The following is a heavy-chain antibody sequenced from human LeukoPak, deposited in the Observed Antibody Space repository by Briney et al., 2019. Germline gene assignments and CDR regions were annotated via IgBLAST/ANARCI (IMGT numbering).Heavy chain of an antibody. Sequence: PGGPLRLSCAASGFPFSSYWMHWVRQAPGKGRVGVSRINSDWSSTLYAHSVKGRFTISRDNAKHTLYPQMNSQSAGDTAVYYCARDYGDYFDYWGQGTLVTVSS. V-gene: IGHV3-74*01. J-gene: IGHJ4*02. CDR2: INSDWSST. CDR3: ARDYGDYFDY. CDR1: GFPFSSYW. D-gene: IGHD4-17*01.